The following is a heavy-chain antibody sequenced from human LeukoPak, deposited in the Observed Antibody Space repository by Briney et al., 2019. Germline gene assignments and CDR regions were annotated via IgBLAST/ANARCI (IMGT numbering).Heavy chain of an antibody. V-gene: IGHV3-23*01. D-gene: IGHD5-18*01. CDR2: ISGSGGST. CDR3: AKGDTAMVGTFDI. CDR1: GFTFSSYA. J-gene: IGHJ3*02. Sequence: GGSLRLSCAAFGFTFSSYAMSWVRQAPGKGLEWVSAISGSGGSTYYADSEKGRFTTSRDNSKNTLYLQMNSLRAEDTAVYYCAKGDTAMVGTFDIWGQGTMVTVSS.